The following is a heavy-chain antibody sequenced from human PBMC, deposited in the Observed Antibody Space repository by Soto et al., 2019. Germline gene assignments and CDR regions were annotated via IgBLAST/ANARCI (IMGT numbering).Heavy chain of an antibody. CDR2: INHSGST. Sequence: SETLSLTCAVYGVSFSGYYWSWIRQPPGKGLEWIGEINHSGSTNYNPSLKSRVTISVDTSKNQFSLKLSSVTAADTAVYYCARSYYDYYYYYMDVWGKGTTVTVSS. V-gene: IGHV4-34*01. CDR3: ARSYYDYYYYYMDV. CDR1: GVSFSGYY. D-gene: IGHD3-22*01. J-gene: IGHJ6*03.